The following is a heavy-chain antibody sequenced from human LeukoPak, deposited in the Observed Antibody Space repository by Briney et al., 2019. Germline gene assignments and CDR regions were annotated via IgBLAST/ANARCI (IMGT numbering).Heavy chain of an antibody. CDR2: IYYSGST. V-gene: IGHV4-31*03. Sequence: SQTLSLTCTVSGGSISSGGYYWSWIRQHPGKGLEWIGYIYYSGSTYYNPSLKSRVTVSVDTSKNQFSLNLNSVTAADTAVYYCARDPRQGGDFWSATNWFDPWGQGTLVTVSS. D-gene: IGHD3-3*01. CDR1: GGSISSGGYY. CDR3: ARDPRQGGDFWSATNWFDP. J-gene: IGHJ5*02.